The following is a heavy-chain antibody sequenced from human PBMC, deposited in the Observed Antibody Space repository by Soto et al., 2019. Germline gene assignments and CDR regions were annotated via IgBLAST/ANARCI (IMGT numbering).Heavy chain of an antibody. J-gene: IGHJ4*02. Sequence: SVKVSCKASGGTFSSYAISWVRQAPGQGLEWMGGIIPIFGTANYAQKFQGRVTITADESTSTAYMELSSLRSEDTAVYYCARVRGAYYYDSSGYTLDYWGQGTLVTVSS. CDR2: IIPIFGTA. CDR3: ARVRGAYYYDSSGYTLDY. V-gene: IGHV1-69*13. D-gene: IGHD3-22*01. CDR1: GGTFSSYA.